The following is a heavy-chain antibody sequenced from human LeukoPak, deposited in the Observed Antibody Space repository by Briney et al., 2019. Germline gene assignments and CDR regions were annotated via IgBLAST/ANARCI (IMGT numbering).Heavy chain of an antibody. CDR2: INPNSGGT. Sequence: ASVKVSCKASGYTFTGYYMHWVRQAPGQGLEWMGWINPNSGGTNYAQKFQGRVTMTSDTSISTAYMELSRLRSDDTAVYYCARHSNSNYGGYYYYYYGMDVWGQGTTVTVSS. V-gene: IGHV1-2*02. D-gene: IGHD4-4*01. CDR3: ARHSNSNYGGYYYYYYGMDV. CDR1: GYTFTGYY. J-gene: IGHJ6*02.